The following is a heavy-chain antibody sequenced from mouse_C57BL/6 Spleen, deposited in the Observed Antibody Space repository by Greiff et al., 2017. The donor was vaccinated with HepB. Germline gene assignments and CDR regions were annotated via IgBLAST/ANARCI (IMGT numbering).Heavy chain of an antibody. J-gene: IGHJ1*03. Sequence: VKLMESGPELVKPGASVKISCKASGYSFTSYYIHWVKQRPGQGLEWIGWIYPGSGNTKYNEKFKGKATLTADTSSSTAYMQLSSLTSEDSAVYYCARSSIWYFDVWGTGTTVTVSS. V-gene: IGHV1-66*01. CDR3: ARSSIWYFDV. CDR2: IYPGSGNT. D-gene: IGHD1-3*01. CDR1: GYSFTSYY.